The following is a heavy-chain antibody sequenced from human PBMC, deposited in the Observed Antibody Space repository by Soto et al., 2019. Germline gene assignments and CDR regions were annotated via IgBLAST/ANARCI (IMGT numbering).Heavy chain of an antibody. CDR3: ARGPRVSSTGTGAH. J-gene: IGHJ4*02. CDR1: GFTFSAYW. Sequence: PGGSLRLSCAVSGFTFSAYWMHWVRQVPGKGLTWVSRISDDGSTATYADSVKGRFVISXXXXXXSXYXEXXXXRVXDSGLYYCARGPRVSSTGTGAHWGRGTLVTVSS. CDR2: ISDDGSTA. D-gene: IGHD1-1*01. V-gene: IGHV3-74*01.